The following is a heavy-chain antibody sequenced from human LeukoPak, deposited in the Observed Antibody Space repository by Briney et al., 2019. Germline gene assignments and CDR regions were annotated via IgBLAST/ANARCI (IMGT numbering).Heavy chain of an antibody. CDR3: ARVAVADPT. CDR1: GFTFSDYY. CDR2: ISSSGGNI. Sequence: KPGGSLRLSCAASGFTFSDYYMGWIRQAPGKGLGWVSYISSSGGNIYYADSVKGRLTISRDNAKNSLYLQMNSLSAEETAVYYCARVAVADPTWGQGTLVTVSS. V-gene: IGHV3-11*04. D-gene: IGHD2-15*01. J-gene: IGHJ5*02.